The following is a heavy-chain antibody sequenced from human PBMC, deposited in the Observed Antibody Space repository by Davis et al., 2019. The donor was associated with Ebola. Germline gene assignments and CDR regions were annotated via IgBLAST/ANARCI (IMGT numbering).Heavy chain of an antibody. CDR2: IRGSGDTT. CDR1: GFTSSSHA. J-gene: IGHJ4*02. V-gene: IGHV3-23*01. Sequence: GGSLRLSCAASGFTSSSHAMSWVRQAPGKGLEWVSGIRGSGDTTYYADSVKGRFTISRDNSKNTLYLEMNSLRADDTAIYFCAKIAGGGWGQGTLVTVSS. CDR3: AKIAGGG. D-gene: IGHD3-10*01.